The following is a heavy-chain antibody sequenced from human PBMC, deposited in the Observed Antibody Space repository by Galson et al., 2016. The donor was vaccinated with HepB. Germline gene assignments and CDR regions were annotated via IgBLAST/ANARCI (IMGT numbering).Heavy chain of an antibody. Sequence: SLRLSCAASGFTFRSYDMGWVRQAPGKGLEWVSTISGSGGRTYYAHSVKGRLTISRDNSKNTLYLQMSSLRAEATAVYFCAGQRLCWYFDLWGRGTLVTVSS. CDR2: ISGSGGRT. J-gene: IGHJ2*01. CDR1: GFTFRSYD. V-gene: IGHV3-23*01. D-gene: IGHD5/OR15-5a*01. CDR3: AGQRLCWYFDL.